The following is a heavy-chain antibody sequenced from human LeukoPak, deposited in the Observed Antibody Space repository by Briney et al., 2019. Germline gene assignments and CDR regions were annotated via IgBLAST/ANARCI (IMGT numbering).Heavy chain of an antibody. Sequence: ASVKVSCKASGYTFTGYYMHWVRQAPGQGLEWMGWINPNSGGTNYAQKFQGRVTMTRDTSISTAYMELSRLRSDDTAVYYCARAIWYYYDSSGYHFDYWGQGTLVTVSS. CDR1: GYTFTGYY. D-gene: IGHD3-22*01. CDR3: ARAIWYYYDSSGYHFDY. V-gene: IGHV1-2*02. J-gene: IGHJ4*02. CDR2: INPNSGGT.